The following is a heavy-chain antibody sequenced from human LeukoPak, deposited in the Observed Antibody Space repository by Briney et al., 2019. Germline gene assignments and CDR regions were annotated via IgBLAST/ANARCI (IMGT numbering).Heavy chain of an antibody. CDR3: VRVIRWPTSFDS. D-gene: IGHD3-16*02. Sequence: PGGSLRLSCAASGFTLRDYYMSWIRQAPGKGLEWVSYISSGSGGDIGYYGDSVKGRFTISRDDTNNSMYLQMYSLRAEDTAFYYCVRVIRWPTSFDSWGQGTLVTVSS. J-gene: IGHJ4*02. V-gene: IGHV3-11*01. CDR1: GFTLRDYY. CDR2: ISSGSGGDIG.